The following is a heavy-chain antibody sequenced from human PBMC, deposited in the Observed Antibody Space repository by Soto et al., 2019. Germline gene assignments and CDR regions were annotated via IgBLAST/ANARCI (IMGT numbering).Heavy chain of an antibody. J-gene: IGHJ6*02. CDR1: GGTFSSYA. D-gene: IGHD3-3*01. Sequence: SVKVSCKASGGTFSSYAISWVLQAPGQGLEWMGGIIPIFGTANYAQKFQGRVTITADKSTSTAYMELSSLRSEDTAVYYCARESRDDFWSGYYTDYYYGMDVWAQGTTVTVSS. V-gene: IGHV1-69*06. CDR3: ARESRDDFWSGYYTDYYYGMDV. CDR2: IIPIFGTA.